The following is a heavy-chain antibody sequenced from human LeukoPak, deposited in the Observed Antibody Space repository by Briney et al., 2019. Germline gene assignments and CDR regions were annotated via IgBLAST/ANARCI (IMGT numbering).Heavy chain of an antibody. CDR3: ARARYYYGSGSLYYFDY. CDR1: GFTFSSYA. V-gene: IGHV3-7*01. Sequence: GGSLRLSCAASGFTFSSYAMSWVRQAPGKGLEWVANIKQDGSEKYYVDSVKGRFTISRDNAKNSLYLQMNSLRAEDTAVYYCARARYYYGSGSLYYFDYWGQGTLVTVSS. CDR2: IKQDGSEK. D-gene: IGHD3-10*01. J-gene: IGHJ4*02.